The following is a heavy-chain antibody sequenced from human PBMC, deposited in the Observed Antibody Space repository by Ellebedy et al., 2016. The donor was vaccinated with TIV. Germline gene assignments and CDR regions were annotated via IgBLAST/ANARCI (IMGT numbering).Heavy chain of an antibody. CDR1: GFTFSSYG. CDR3: AKDATRYRSSCLDY. J-gene: IGHJ4*02. D-gene: IGHD6-13*01. Sequence: GGSLRLSCAASGFTFSSYGMHWVRQAPGKGLEWVAVISYDGSSKYYADSVKGRFTISRDNSKNTLYLQMNSLRAEDTAVYYCAKDATRYRSSCLDYWGQGTLVTVSS. CDR2: ISYDGSSK. V-gene: IGHV3-30*18.